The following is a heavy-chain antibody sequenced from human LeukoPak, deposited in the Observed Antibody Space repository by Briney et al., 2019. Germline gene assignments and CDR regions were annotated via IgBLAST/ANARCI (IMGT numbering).Heavy chain of an antibody. CDR2: IYTSGST. CDR3: ARGSWSQGAFDY. CDR1: GDSISSSSYY. D-gene: IGHD2-15*01. J-gene: IGHJ4*02. V-gene: IGHV4-61*02. Sequence: SETLSLTCTVSGDSISSSSYYWGWIRQPAGKGLEWIGRIYTSGSTNYNPSLKSRVTMSVDTSKNQFSLKLSSVTAADTAVYYCARGSWSQGAFDYWGQGTLVTVSS.